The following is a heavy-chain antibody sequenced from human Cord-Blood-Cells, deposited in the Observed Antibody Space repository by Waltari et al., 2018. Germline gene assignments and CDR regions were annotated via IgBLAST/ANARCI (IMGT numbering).Heavy chain of an antibody. D-gene: IGHD6-13*01. J-gene: IGHJ4*02. CDR2: IYYSGST. V-gene: IGHV4-39*01. CDR1: GGSISSSSYY. CDR3: ARPPTEYSSSWYFDY. Sequence: QLQLQESGPGLVKPSETLSLTCTVSGGSISSSSYYWGWIRQPPGKGLEWIGSIYYSGSTYYNPSLKRRVTISVDTSKNQFSLKLSSVTAADTAVYYCARPPTEYSSSWYFDYWGQGTLVTVSS.